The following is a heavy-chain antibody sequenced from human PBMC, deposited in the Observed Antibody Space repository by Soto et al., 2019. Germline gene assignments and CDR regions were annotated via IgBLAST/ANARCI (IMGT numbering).Heavy chain of an antibody. V-gene: IGHV3-53*01. CDR2: HYSGGST. CDR3: ARHRHPRGTVGATSPLDP. D-gene: IGHD1-26*01. J-gene: IGHJ5*02. Sequence: GGSLRLSCAASGLTVSSNYLSWVRQAPGKGLEWVSVHYSGGSTYYADSVQGRFTISRDKSNNTLYLQMRRVRAEDTAVYFCARHRHPRGTVGATSPLDPWGQGTQVTVSS. CDR1: GLTVSSNY.